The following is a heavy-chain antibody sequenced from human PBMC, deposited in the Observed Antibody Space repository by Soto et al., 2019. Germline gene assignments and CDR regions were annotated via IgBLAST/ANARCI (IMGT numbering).Heavy chain of an antibody. CDR2: FPNTGKT. J-gene: IGHJ4*02. CDR3: ARDSAVGSSKRGFEY. D-gene: IGHD2-2*01. CDR1: GGSFIGTY. Sequence: VQLQESGPRLVRPSETLSPSGTALGGSFIGTYGNWFRRPQGRGLERIGYFPNTGKTNNNPPLKSRVSISVDTSKNQVSLNLRAVTAEDTALYYCARDSAVGSSKRGFEYWGQGTLVTVSS. V-gene: IGHV4-59*01.